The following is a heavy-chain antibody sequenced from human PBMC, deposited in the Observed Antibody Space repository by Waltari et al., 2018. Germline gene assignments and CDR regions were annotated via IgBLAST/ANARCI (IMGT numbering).Heavy chain of an antibody. J-gene: IGHJ4*02. CDR3: AKDSRGYSGWVDY. Sequence: EVQLVESGGVVVQPGGSLRLSCAASGFTFDDYAMHWVRQAPGEGLELVSLISWEGSTTSYADSVKGRFTISRDNSKNSLYLQMNSLRAEDNALYYCAKDSRGYSGWVDYWGQGTLVTVSS. V-gene: IGHV3-43D*03. D-gene: IGHD6-19*01. CDR2: ISWEGSTT. CDR1: GFTFDDYA.